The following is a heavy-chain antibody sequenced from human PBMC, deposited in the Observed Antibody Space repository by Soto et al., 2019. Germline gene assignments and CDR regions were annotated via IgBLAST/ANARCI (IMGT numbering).Heavy chain of an antibody. CDR2: ISHDGSRN. CDR1: GFTFSNHA. CDR3: ATRLTHFDWLLVPLDY. V-gene: IGHV3-30*04. D-gene: IGHD3-9*01. Sequence: QVQRVESGGGVVQPGRSLTLSCAASGFTFSNHAIHWVRQAPGKGLEWVAVISHDGSRNYYADSVKGRFTMSRDNSKNTLYLQMNSLRVEHTAIHYCATRLTHFDWLLVPLDYWGQGTLVTVSS. J-gene: IGHJ4*02.